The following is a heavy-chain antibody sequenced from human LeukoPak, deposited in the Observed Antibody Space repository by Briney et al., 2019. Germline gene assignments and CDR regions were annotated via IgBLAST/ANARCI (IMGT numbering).Heavy chain of an antibody. Sequence: PGGSLRLSCAASGFTFSSYWMSWVRQAPGKGLEWVAVISYDGSNKYYADSVKGRFTISRDNSKNTLYLQMNSLRAEDTAVYYCATSTLILRLIFDYWGQGTLVTVSS. CDR2: ISYDGSNK. CDR1: GFTFSSYW. D-gene: IGHD4-17*01. J-gene: IGHJ4*02. CDR3: ATSTLILRLIFDY. V-gene: IGHV3-30*03.